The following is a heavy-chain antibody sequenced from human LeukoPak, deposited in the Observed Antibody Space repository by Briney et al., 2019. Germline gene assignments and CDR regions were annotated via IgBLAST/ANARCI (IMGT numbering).Heavy chain of an antibody. CDR1: GYTFTGYY. CDR2: INPNTGST. V-gene: IGHV1-2*06. D-gene: IGHD3-10*01. Sequence: AXVKVSCKASGYTFTGYYMHWVRQARGQGLEGMGRINPNTGSTNYSQNFQGRVTMTRDTSISTAYMELSRLRSDDTAVYYCARDRFGEFNFDYWGQGTLVTVPS. CDR3: ARDRFGEFNFDY. J-gene: IGHJ4*02.